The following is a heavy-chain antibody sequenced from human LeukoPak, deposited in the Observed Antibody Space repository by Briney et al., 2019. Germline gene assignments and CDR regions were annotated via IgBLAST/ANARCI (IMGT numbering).Heavy chain of an antibody. V-gene: IGHV3-7*01. J-gene: IGHJ4*02. Sequence: GGSLRLSCAASGFTFSSYWMSWVRQAPGKGLEWVANIKQDGSEKYYVDSVKGRFTISRGNAKNSLYLQMNSLRAEDTAVYYCARDSGSYSPYFDYWGQGTLVTVSS. CDR3: ARDSGSYSPYFDY. D-gene: IGHD1-26*01. CDR2: IKQDGSEK. CDR1: GFTFSSYW.